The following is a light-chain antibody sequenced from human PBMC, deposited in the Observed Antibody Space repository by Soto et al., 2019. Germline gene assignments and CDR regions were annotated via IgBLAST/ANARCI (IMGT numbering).Light chain of an antibody. Sequence: AIQVTQSPSSLSASVGDRVTITCRATQGYRRDLGVYQQKPGKAPKLLIYAASDLQAEVPSRFSGSGSGTDFTLTISSLQAEDFATYYCLQDHDYQWTFGQGTKLEIK. CDR1: QGYRRD. CDR2: AAS. J-gene: IGKJ2*02. V-gene: IGKV1-6*01. CDR3: LQDHDYQWT.